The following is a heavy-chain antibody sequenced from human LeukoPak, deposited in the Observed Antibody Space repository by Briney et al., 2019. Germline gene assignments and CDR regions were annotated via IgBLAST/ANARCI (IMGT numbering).Heavy chain of an antibody. CDR2: INHSGST. V-gene: IGHV4-34*01. CDR3: ARGGVEYSSSSAWFDP. J-gene: IGHJ5*02. Sequence: SETLSLTCAVYGGSFSGYYWSWIRQPPGKGLEWIGEINHSGSTNYNPSLKSRVTISVDTSKNQFSLKLSSVTAADTAVYYCARGGVEYSSSSAWFDPWGQGTLVTVS. D-gene: IGHD6-6*01. CDR1: GGSFSGYY.